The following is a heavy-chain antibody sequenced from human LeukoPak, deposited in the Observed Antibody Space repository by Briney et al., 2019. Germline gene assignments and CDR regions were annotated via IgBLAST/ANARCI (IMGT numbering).Heavy chain of an antibody. J-gene: IGHJ4*02. CDR1: GFTFSSYG. D-gene: IGHD6-6*01. CDR2: IRYDGSNK. V-gene: IGHV3-30*02. Sequence: GGSLRLSCAASGFTFSSYGMHWVRQAPGKGLELVAFIRYDGSNKYYADSVKGRFTISRDNSKNTLYLQMNSLRAEDTAVYYCAKEKISYTSSSGQGYWGQGTLVTVSS. CDR3: AKEKISYTSSSGQGY.